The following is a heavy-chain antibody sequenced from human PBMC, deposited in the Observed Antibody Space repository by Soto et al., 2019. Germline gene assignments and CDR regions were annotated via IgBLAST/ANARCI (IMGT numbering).Heavy chain of an antibody. CDR2: IYHSGST. J-gene: IGHJ5*02. V-gene: IGHV4-4*02. Sequence: PWETLSLTCAVSGGSISSSNWWSWVRQPPGKGLEWIGEIYHSGSTNYNPSLKSRVTISVDKSKNQFSLKLSSVTAADTAVYYCARGQGTRENWFDPWGQGTLVTVSS. CDR1: GGSISSSNW. CDR3: ARGQGTRENWFDP. D-gene: IGHD3-10*01.